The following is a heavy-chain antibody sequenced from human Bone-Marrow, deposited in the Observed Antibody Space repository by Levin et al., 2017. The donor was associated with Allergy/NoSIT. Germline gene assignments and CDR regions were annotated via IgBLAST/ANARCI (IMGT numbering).Heavy chain of an antibody. V-gene: IGHV4-39*07. Sequence: PSETLSLTCTVSGGSISSSSYYWGWIRQPPGKGLEWIGSIYYSGSTYYNPSLKSRVTISVDTSKNQFSLKLSSVTAADTAVYYCARAPIGMDYYDSSMFDYWGQGTLVTVSS. J-gene: IGHJ4*02. D-gene: IGHD3-22*01. CDR1: GGSISSSSYY. CDR2: IYYSGST. CDR3: ARAPIGMDYYDSSMFDY.